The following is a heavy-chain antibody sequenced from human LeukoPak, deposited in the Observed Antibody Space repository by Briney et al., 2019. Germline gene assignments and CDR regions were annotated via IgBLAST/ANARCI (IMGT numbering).Heavy chain of an antibody. CDR2: IHPEGNEK. CDR1: GFTFSNFW. J-gene: IGHJ4*02. Sequence: GGSLRLSCATSGFTFSNFWMSWVRQAPGRGLVWVANIHPEGNEKYHVESVKGRFTISRDNARNLLFLQMNGLRVEDTAVYYCARGDDFSGDHWGQGTLVTVSS. V-gene: IGHV3-7*04. CDR3: ARGDDFSGDH. D-gene: IGHD1-1*01.